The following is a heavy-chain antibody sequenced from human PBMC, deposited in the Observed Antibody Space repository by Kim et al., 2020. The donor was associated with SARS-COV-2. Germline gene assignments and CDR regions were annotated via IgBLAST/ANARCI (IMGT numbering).Heavy chain of an antibody. CDR2: S. D-gene: IGHD1-26*01. Sequence: SCYHPSVKSQVTKSVATSKNQFSLKLSSVTAAETAVYYCVRAFELDGMDVWGQGTTVTVSS. CDR3: VRAFELDGMDV. J-gene: IGHJ6*02. V-gene: IGHV4-31*01.